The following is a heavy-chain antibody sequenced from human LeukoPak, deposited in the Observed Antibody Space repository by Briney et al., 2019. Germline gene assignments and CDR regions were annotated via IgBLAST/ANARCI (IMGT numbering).Heavy chain of an antibody. CDR3: AKILGGSSWYRAWVGYYHGMDV. D-gene: IGHD6-13*01. CDR1: GFTFSSYG. J-gene: IGHJ6*02. CDR2: ISYDGSNK. Sequence: GGSLRLSCAASGFTFSSYGMHWVRQAPGKGLEWVAVISYDGSNKYYADSVKGRFTISRDNSKNTLYLQMNSLRAEDTAVYYCAKILGGSSWYRAWVGYYHGMDVWGQGTTVTVSS. V-gene: IGHV3-30*18.